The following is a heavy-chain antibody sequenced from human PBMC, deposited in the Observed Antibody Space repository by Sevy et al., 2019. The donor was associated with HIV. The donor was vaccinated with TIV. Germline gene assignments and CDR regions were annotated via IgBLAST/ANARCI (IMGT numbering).Heavy chain of an antibody. V-gene: IGHV4-34*01. CDR1: GGSFSGYY. J-gene: IGHJ4*02. Sequence: SETLSLTCAVYGGSFSGYYWSWIRQPPGKGLEWIGEINHSGSTNYNPSLKSRVTISVDTSKNQFSLKLSSVTAADTALYYCARTEQQLVTPFDYWGQGTLVTVSS. CDR2: INHSGST. D-gene: IGHD6-13*01. CDR3: ARTEQQLVTPFDY.